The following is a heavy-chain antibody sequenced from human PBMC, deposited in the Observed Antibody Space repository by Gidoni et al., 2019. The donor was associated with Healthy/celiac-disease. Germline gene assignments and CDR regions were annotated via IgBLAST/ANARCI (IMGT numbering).Heavy chain of an antibody. V-gene: IGHV4-38-2*01. CDR2: IYHSGST. D-gene: IGHD6-13*01. CDR3: ARVYSSSWYPTEYFQH. Sequence: QVQLQESGPGLVKPSETLSLTCAVSGYSISSGYYWGWIRQPPGKGLEWIGSIYHSGSTYYNPSLKSRVTISVDTSKNQFSLKLSSVTAADTAVYYCARVYSSSWYPTEYFQHWGQGTLVTVSS. CDR1: GYSISSGYY. J-gene: IGHJ1*01.